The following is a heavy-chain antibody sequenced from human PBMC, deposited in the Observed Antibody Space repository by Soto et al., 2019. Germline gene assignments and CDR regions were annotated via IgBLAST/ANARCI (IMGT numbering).Heavy chain of an antibody. Sequence: PSETLSLTCTVSGGSISSSSYYWGWIRQPPGKGLEWIGSIYYSGSTYYNPSLKSRVTISVDTSKNQFSLKLSSVTAADTAVYYCARPRHSSWWGWFGPWGQGTLVTVPQ. CDR3: ARPRHSSWWGWFGP. D-gene: IGHD2-8*02. CDR2: IYYSGST. V-gene: IGHV4-39*01. J-gene: IGHJ5*02. CDR1: GGSISSSSYY.